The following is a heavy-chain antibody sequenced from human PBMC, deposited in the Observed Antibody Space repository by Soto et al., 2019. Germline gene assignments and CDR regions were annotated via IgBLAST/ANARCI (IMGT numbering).Heavy chain of an antibody. V-gene: IGHV3-30-3*01. CDR1: GFTFSSYA. D-gene: IGHD2-21*02. CDR2: ISYDGSNK. J-gene: IGHJ4*02. CDR3: AREPITVVTLGYYFDY. Sequence: LRLSCAASGFTFSSYAMHWVRQAPGKGLEWVAVISYDGSNKYYADSVKGRFTISRDNSKNTLYLQMNSLRAEDTAVYYCAREPITVVTLGYYFDYWGQGTLVTVSS.